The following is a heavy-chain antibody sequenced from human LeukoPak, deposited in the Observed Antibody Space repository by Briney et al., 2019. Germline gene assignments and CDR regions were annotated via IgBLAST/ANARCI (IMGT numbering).Heavy chain of an antibody. Sequence: GRSLRLSCAASGFTFSSYAMHWVRQAPGKGPEWVAVISYDGSNKYYADSVKGRFTISRDNSKNTLYLQMNSLRAEDTAVYYCARDSSGWYAGSFDYWGQGTLVTVSS. CDR2: ISYDGSNK. V-gene: IGHV3-30*04. CDR1: GFTFSSYA. D-gene: IGHD6-19*01. CDR3: ARDSSGWYAGSFDY. J-gene: IGHJ4*02.